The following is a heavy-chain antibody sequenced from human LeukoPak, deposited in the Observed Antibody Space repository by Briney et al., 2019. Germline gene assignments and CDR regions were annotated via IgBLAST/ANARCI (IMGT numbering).Heavy chain of an antibody. CDR1: GFTFRSYA. Sequence: GGSLRLSCAASGFTFRSYAMHWVRQAPGKGLEWVAVISYDGSNKYYADSVKGRFTISRDNSKNTLYLQMNSLRAEDTAVYYCARGIRITIFGVVIGTNWFDPWGQGTLVTVSS. J-gene: IGHJ5*02. CDR3: ARGIRITIFGVVIGTNWFDP. CDR2: ISYDGSNK. V-gene: IGHV3-30*04. D-gene: IGHD3-3*01.